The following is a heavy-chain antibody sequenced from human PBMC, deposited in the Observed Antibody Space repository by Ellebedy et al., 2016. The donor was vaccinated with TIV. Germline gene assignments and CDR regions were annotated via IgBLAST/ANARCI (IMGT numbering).Heavy chain of an antibody. Sequence: GGSLRLXXAASGFTFSSYSMNWVRQAPGKGLEWVSYISSSSSTIYYADSVKGRFTISRDNAKNSLYLQMNSLRDEDTAVYYCAREVRGVIRDWFDPWGQGTLVTVSS. CDR2: ISSSSSTI. V-gene: IGHV3-48*02. D-gene: IGHD3-10*01. CDR3: AREVRGVIRDWFDP. J-gene: IGHJ5*02. CDR1: GFTFSSYS.